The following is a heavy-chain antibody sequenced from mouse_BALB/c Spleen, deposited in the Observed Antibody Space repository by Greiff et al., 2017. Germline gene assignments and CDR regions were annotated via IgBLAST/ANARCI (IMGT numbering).Heavy chain of an antibody. CDR3: ARDYYGSSYVTDY. Sequence: EVKLVESGGGLVKPGGSLKLSCAASGFTFSSYAMSWVRQTPEKRLECVASISSGGSTYYPDSVKGRFTISRDNARNILYLQMSSLRSEDTAMYYCARDYYGSSYVTDYWGQGTTLTVSS. V-gene: IGHV5-6-5*01. CDR2: ISSGGST. CDR1: GFTFSSYA. D-gene: IGHD1-1*01. J-gene: IGHJ2*01.